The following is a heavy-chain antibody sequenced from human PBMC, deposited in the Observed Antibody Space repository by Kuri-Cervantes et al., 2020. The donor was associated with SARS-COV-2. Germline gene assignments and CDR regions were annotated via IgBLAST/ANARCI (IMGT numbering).Heavy chain of an antibody. V-gene: IGHV3-30*03. J-gene: IGHJ4*02. CDR1: GFNFSRSD. Sequence: GGSLRLSCPASGFNFSRSDMHWVRQAPGKGLEWVAVISYDGKKKRCMASGKGRFTISRDNSQNTLYLQMQSLRSEDTGMYYCATDRDGFHDFWGQGTLVTVSS. CDR3: ATDRDGFHDF. CDR2: ISYDGKKK. D-gene: IGHD3-10*01.